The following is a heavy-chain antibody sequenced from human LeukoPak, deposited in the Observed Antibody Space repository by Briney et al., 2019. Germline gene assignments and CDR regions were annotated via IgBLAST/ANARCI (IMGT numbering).Heavy chain of an antibody. J-gene: IGHJ4*02. CDR3: AREGVGYSGYESPYYFDY. CDR2: ISYDGSNK. CDR1: GFTFSSYG. V-gene: IGHV3-30*03. Sequence: GGSLRLSCAASGFTFSSYGMHWVRQAPGKGLEWVAVISYDGSNKYYADSVKGRFTISRDNAKNSLYVQMNSLRAEDTAVYYCAREGVGYSGYESPYYFDYWGQGTLVTVSS. D-gene: IGHD5-12*01.